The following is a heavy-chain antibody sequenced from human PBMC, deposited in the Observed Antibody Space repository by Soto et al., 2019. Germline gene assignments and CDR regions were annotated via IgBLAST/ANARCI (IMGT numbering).Heavy chain of an antibody. J-gene: IGHJ4*02. CDR3: ARVGYGDYSPTTFDY. Sequence: QVQLQESGPGLVKPSQTLSLTCTVSGGSISSGGYYWSWIRQHPGKGLEWIGYIYYSGSTYYNPSLKSRVTISVDPSKNQFSLKLSSVTAADTAVYYCARVGYGDYSPTTFDYWGQGTLVTVSS. V-gene: IGHV4-31*03. CDR1: GGSISSGGYY. D-gene: IGHD4-17*01. CDR2: IYYSGST.